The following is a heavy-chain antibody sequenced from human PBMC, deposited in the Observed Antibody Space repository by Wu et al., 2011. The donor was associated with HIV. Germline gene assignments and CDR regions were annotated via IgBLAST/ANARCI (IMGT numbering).Heavy chain of an antibody. CDR2: INPNTGGT. J-gene: IGHJ4*02. V-gene: IGHV1-2*02. CDR3: ARVEYCTVGVCVNFDY. D-gene: IGHD2-8*02. CDR1: GYTFTAYY. Sequence: QVQLVQSGAEVKKSGASVKVSCKASGYTFTAYYIHWVRQAPGQGLEWMGWINPNTGGTNYAQKFQGRVSVTRDTSISTAYMELSRLRSDDTAVYYCARVEYCTVGVCVNFDYWGQGALVTVSS.